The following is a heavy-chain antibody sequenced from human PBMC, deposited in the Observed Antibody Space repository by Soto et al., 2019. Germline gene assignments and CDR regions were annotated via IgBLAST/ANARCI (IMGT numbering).Heavy chain of an antibody. D-gene: IGHD1-1*01. CDR1: GASISGFY. Sequence: PSETLSLTCTVSGASISGFYWSWIRKSAGKGLEWIGRIYATGTTDYNPSLKSRVMMSVDTSKKQLSLKLRSVTAADTAVYYCVRDGTKTLRDWFDSWGQGISVTVSS. J-gene: IGHJ5*01. CDR2: IYATGTT. V-gene: IGHV4-4*07. CDR3: VRDGTKTLRDWFDS.